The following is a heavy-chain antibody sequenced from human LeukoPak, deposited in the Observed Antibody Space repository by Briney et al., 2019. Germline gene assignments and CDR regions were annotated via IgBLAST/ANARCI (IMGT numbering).Heavy chain of an antibody. Sequence: GRSLRLSCAASGFTFSSYGMHWVRQAPGKGLEWVAVIWYDGSNKYYADSVNGRFTISRDNSKNTLYLQMNSLRAEDTAVYYCAREYGSGLEGPDYWGQGTLVTVSS. D-gene: IGHD3-10*01. J-gene: IGHJ4*02. CDR2: IWYDGSNK. CDR3: AREYGSGLEGPDY. V-gene: IGHV3-33*01. CDR1: GFTFSSYG.